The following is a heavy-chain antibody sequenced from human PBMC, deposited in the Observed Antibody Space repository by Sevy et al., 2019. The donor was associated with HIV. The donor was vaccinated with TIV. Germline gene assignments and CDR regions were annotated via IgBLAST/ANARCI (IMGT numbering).Heavy chain of an antibody. Sequence: GESLKISCAASGFTFSDQYMDWVRQAPGKGLEWVGRIRNKPKGYTTEYAASVKGRFTISRDDSKNSLFLQMNSLKTEDTAMYYCARDLAGRPYCDNWGQGTLVTVSS. CDR1: GFTFSDQY. J-gene: IGHJ4*02. V-gene: IGHV3-72*01. CDR3: ARDLAGRPYCDN. D-gene: IGHD3-10*01. CDR2: IRNKPKGYTT.